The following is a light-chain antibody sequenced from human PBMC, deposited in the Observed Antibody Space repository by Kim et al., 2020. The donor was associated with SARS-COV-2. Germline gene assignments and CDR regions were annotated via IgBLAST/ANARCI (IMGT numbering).Light chain of an antibody. Sequence: AVADVVTITGRVSQGISAYLNCYRQKPGKFPNLLLYSASNLQSGVPSRFSGSGSGTDFTLTISSLQPEDVATYYGQRTYNAPPVTFGQGTRLEIK. V-gene: IGKV1-27*01. J-gene: IGKJ5*01. CDR1: QGISAY. CDR2: SAS. CDR3: QRTYNAPPVT.